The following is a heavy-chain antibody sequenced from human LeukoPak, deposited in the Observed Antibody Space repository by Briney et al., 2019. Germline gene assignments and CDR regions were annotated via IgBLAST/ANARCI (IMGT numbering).Heavy chain of an antibody. D-gene: IGHD6-19*01. Sequence: PSETLSFTCTVSGGSISSYYWSWIRQPPGKGLEWIGYIYYSGSTNYNPSLKSRVTISVDTSKNQFSLKLSSVTAADTAVYYCARHIAKGGGWYDTTYYYYYMDVWGKGTTVTVSS. V-gene: IGHV4-59*08. CDR1: GGSISSYY. J-gene: IGHJ6*03. CDR3: ARHIAKGGGWYDTTYYYYYMDV. CDR2: IYYSGST.